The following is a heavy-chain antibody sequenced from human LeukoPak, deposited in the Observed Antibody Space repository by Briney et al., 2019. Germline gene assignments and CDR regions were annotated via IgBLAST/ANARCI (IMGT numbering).Heavy chain of an antibody. CDR1: GGTFSSYA. Sequence: SVKVSCKASGGTFSSYAISWVRQAPGQGLEWMGGIIPIFGTANYAQRFQDRVTITADKSTSTAYMELSSLRSEDTAVYYCARARLAAAATGAFDIWGQGTMVTVSS. J-gene: IGHJ3*02. CDR3: ARARLAAAATGAFDI. CDR2: IIPIFGTA. V-gene: IGHV1-69*06. D-gene: IGHD6-13*01.